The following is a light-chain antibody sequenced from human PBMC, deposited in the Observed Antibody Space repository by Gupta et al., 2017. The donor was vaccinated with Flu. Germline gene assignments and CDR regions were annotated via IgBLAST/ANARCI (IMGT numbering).Light chain of an antibody. J-gene: IGKJ1*01. V-gene: IGKV1-5*03. CDR1: QSISNW. CDR2: KAS. CDR3: QQDDHYSRT. Sequence: DIQMTQSPSTLSASVGDRVTITCRASQSISNWLAWYQQKPGKAPKLLIYKASSLESGVPSTFSGSGSGTEFTLTISSLQPDDFATYYCQQDDHYSRTFGQGTKVEIK.